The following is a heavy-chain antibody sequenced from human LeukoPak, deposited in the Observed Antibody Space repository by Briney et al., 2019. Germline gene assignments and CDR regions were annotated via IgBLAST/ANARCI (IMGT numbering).Heavy chain of an antibody. V-gene: IGHV4-59*01. CDR2: IYYSGST. J-gene: IGHJ5*02. Sequence: PSETLSLTCTVAGGSISSYYWSWIRQPPGKGLEWIGYIYYSGSTNYNPSLKSRVTISVDTSKNQFSLKLSSVTAADMAVYYCARAGYGDYRWGQGTLVTVSS. CDR3: ARAGYGDYR. D-gene: IGHD4-17*01. CDR1: GGSISSYY.